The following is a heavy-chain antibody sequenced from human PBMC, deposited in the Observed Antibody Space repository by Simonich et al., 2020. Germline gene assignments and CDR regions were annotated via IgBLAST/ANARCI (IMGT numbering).Heavy chain of an antibody. Sequence: EVQLVESGGGLVKPGGSLRLSCAASGFTFSSYSMNWVRRAPGKGLEWVSSISSRMSYIYYADSVKGRFTNSRDNAKNSLYLQMNSLRAEDTAVYYCARDVDTAMVFDYWGQGTLVTVSS. V-gene: IGHV3-21*01. CDR3: ARDVDTAMVFDY. CDR2: ISSRMSYI. J-gene: IGHJ4*02. D-gene: IGHD5-18*01. CDR1: GFTFSSYS.